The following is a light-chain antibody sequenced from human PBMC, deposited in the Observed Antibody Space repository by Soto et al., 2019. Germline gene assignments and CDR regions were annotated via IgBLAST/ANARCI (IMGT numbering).Light chain of an antibody. CDR2: GAS. Sequence: EIVMTQSPATLSVSPGERATLSCRASQSVSSNLAWYQQKPGQAPRLLIYGASTRATGIPARFSGSGSGREFTLTISSLQSEDLAVYYCQLYNSWPPLTFGGGTKVEIK. CDR1: QSVSSN. CDR3: QLYNSWPPLT. V-gene: IGKV3-15*01. J-gene: IGKJ4*01.